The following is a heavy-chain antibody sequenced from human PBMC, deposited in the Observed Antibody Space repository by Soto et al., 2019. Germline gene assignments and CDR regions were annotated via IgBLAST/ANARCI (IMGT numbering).Heavy chain of an antibody. Sequence: GGSLRLSGEASGFTFSSYAMSWVRQAPGKGLEWVSAISGSVGSTYYADSVRGRFTISRDNSKNTLYLQMNSLRAEDTAVYYCAKEVGWIFGVVITGKDAFDIWGQGTMVTVSS. CDR2: ISGSVGST. CDR1: GFTFSSYA. CDR3: AKEVGWIFGVVITGKDAFDI. J-gene: IGHJ3*02. V-gene: IGHV3-23*01. D-gene: IGHD3-3*01.